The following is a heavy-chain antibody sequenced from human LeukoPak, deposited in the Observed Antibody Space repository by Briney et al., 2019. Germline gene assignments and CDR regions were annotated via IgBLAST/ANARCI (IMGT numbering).Heavy chain of an antibody. J-gene: IGHJ5*02. D-gene: IGHD1-7*01. CDR2: IYPGDSDT. CDR3: ARRGNWNYRWFDP. CDR1: GYSFTSYW. V-gene: IGHV5-51*01. Sequence: GESLKISCKGSGYSFTSYWIGWVRQMPGKGLEWMGIIYPGDSDTRYSPSFQGQVTISAVKSISTAYLQWSSLKASDTAIYYCARRGNWNYRWFDPWGQGTLVTVSS.